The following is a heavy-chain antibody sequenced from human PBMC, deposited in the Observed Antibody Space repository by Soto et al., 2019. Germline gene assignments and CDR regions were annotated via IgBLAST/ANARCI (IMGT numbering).Heavy chain of an antibody. Sequence: SGFTFSSYAMSWVRQAPGKGLEWVSAISGSGGSTYYADSVKGRFTISRDNSKNTLYLQMNSLRAEDTAVYYCAKAAVVVVAATLSWFDPWGQGTLVTVSS. J-gene: IGHJ5*02. D-gene: IGHD2-15*01. CDR1: GFTFSSYA. CDR3: AKAAVVVVAATLSWFDP. V-gene: IGHV3-23*01. CDR2: ISGSGGST.